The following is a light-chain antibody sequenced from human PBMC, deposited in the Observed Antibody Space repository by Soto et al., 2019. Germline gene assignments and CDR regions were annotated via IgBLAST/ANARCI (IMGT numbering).Light chain of an antibody. Sequence: QSALTQPPSASGSPGQSVTISCTGTSSDIGAYNYVSWYQQYPGKAPKLMIYEVSKRPSGVPDRFSGSESGNTASLTVSGLQAEDEADYYCTSYVGSDIWVFGGGTKVTVL. CDR2: EVS. J-gene: IGLJ3*02. V-gene: IGLV2-8*01. CDR1: SSDIGAYNY. CDR3: TSYVGSDIWV.